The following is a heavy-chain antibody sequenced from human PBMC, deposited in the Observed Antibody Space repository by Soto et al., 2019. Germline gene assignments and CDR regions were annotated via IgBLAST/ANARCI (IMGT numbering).Heavy chain of an antibody. CDR3: AHSEFGGWTHYCYFYGMDV. CDR2: IYWDDDK. D-gene: IGHD3-3*01. J-gene: IGHJ6*02. Sequence: QITLKESGPTLVKPTQTLTLTCTFSGFSLSTSGVGVGWIRQPPGKALEWLALIYWDDDKRYSPSLKSRLTTTKDTAKNQVVLTLTNMDPVDTATYYWAHSEFGGWTHYCYFYGMDVWGQGTTVTVSS. CDR1: GFSLSTSGVG. V-gene: IGHV2-5*02.